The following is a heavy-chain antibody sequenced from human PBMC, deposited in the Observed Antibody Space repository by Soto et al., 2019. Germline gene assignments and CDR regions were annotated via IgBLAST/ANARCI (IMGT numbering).Heavy chain of an antibody. Sequence: QVQLVQSGAEVKKPGSSVKVSCKASGDTFSFYTILWVRQAPGLGLAWMGRVNPIVSMSNYAQKFQGRATITADKSTNTAYMQMSRLRSEDTAIYYCASSYGSGYRAFDYWGQGALVTVSS. J-gene: IGHJ4*02. V-gene: IGHV1-69*02. CDR3: ASSYGSGYRAFDY. CDR1: GDTFSFYT. D-gene: IGHD3-10*01. CDR2: VNPIVSMS.